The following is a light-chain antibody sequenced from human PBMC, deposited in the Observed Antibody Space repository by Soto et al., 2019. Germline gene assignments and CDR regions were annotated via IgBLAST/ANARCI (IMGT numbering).Light chain of an antibody. V-gene: IGKV3-20*01. CDR3: QQYGLSPWT. Sequence: ELVLTQSPCTLSLSPGERATLSCRASQRVSNNYLAWYQQKPGQAPRLLIFGAYNRAAGIPDRFIGSGSGTDFSLTISRLESEDAAVYHFQQYGLSPWTFGQGTKVEIK. CDR1: QRVSNNY. CDR2: GAY. J-gene: IGKJ1*01.